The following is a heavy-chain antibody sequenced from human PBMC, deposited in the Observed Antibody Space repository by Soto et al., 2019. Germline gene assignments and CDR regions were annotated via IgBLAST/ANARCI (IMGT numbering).Heavy chain of an antibody. CDR1: GGSFSGYY. V-gene: IGHV4-34*01. J-gene: IGHJ4*02. Sequence: QVQLQQWGAGLLKPSETLSLTCAVYGGSFSGYYWSWIRQPPGKGLEWIGEINHSGSTNYNPSLKRRVTIYVDTSKNQFSLNLSSVTAADTAVYYCAREGHCSSTGCPGDYWGQGTLVTVSS. D-gene: IGHD2-2*01. CDR2: INHSGST. CDR3: AREGHCSSTGCPGDY.